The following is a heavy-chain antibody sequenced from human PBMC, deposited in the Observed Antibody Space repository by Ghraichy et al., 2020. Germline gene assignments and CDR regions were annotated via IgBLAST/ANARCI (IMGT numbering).Heavy chain of an antibody. V-gene: IGHV3-23*01. CDR1: GFTFNNYV. CDR2: ISGSGGSS. CDR3: AKGFDWNNPFDN. J-gene: IGHJ4*02. Sequence: GGSPRLSCAASGFTFNNYVMSWVRQAPGKGLEWVSTISGSGGSSYYADSVKGRFTMSRDNSKNTLYLQMNSVRAEDTAIYYCAKGFDWNNPFDNWGQGTLVTVSS. D-gene: IGHD1/OR15-1a*01.